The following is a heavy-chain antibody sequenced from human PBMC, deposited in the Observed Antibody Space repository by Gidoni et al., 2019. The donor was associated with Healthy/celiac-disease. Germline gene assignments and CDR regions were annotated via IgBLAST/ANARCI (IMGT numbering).Heavy chain of an antibody. V-gene: IGHV3-30-3*01. CDR3: ARVDDDYGDYNYYGMDV. D-gene: IGHD4-17*01. J-gene: IGHJ6*02. Sequence: QVQLVESGGGVVQPGRSLRLPCAAPGFTFSSYAMHWVRPAPGKGLEWVAVISYDGSNKYYADSVKGRFTISRDNSKNTLYLQMNSLRAEDTAVYYCARVDDDYGDYNYYGMDVWGQGTTVTVSS. CDR2: ISYDGSNK. CDR1: GFTFSSYA.